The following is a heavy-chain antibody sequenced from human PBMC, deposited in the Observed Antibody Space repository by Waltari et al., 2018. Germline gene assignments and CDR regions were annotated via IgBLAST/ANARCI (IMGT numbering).Heavy chain of an antibody. D-gene: IGHD7-27*01. J-gene: IGHJ3*02. CDR2: IYHSGST. Sequence: VQLVESGGGLIQPGGSLRLSCAASGFTVSSNYMSWVRQAPGKGLEWIGSIYHSGSTYYNPSLKSRVTISVDTSKNQFSLKLSSVTAADTAVYYCASPASLRTGDGAFDIWGQGTMVTVSS. V-gene: IGHV4-38-2*01. CDR3: ASPASLRTGDGAFDI. CDR1: GFTVSSNY.